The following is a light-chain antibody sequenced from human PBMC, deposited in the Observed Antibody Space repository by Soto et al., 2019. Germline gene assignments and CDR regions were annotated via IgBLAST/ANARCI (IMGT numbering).Light chain of an antibody. J-gene: IGKJ5*01. Sequence: EIVLTQSPGTLSLSPGDRATLSCRASQIVDSGYLAWYQQRPGQAPRLLIYGTSSRATGIPDRFSGSGSGTDFTLTISRLEPEDFAVYYCQQYDDSPTTFGQGTRLDI. V-gene: IGKV3-20*01. CDR2: GTS. CDR3: QQYDDSPTT. CDR1: QIVDSGY.